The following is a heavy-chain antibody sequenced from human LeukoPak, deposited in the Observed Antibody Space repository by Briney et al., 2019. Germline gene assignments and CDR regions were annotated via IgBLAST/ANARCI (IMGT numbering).Heavy chain of an antibody. J-gene: IGHJ3*02. Sequence: GGSLRLSCAASGFTFSSYWMSWVRQAPGKGLEWVANINQDGSEKYYVDSVKGRFTISRDNAKNSLYLQMNSLRAEDTAVYYCARGLFDLPRITMIVVVTPDAFDIWGQGTMVTVSS. V-gene: IGHV3-7*01. CDR3: ARGLFDLPRITMIVVVTPDAFDI. CDR2: INQDGSEK. D-gene: IGHD3-22*01. CDR1: GFTFSSYW.